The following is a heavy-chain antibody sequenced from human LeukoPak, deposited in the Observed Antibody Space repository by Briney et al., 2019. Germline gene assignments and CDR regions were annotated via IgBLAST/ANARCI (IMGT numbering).Heavy chain of an antibody. CDR3: ARGPRRYGLVVPAAPSGAFDI. Sequence: SETLSLTCAVYGGSFSGYYWSWLRQPPGKGLEWIGEINHSGSTNYNPSLKSRVTISVDTSKNQFSLKLSSVTAADTAVYYCARGPRRYGLVVPAAPSGAFDIWGQGTMVTVSS. J-gene: IGHJ3*02. CDR1: GGSFSGYY. V-gene: IGHV4-34*01. CDR2: INHSGST. D-gene: IGHD2-2*01.